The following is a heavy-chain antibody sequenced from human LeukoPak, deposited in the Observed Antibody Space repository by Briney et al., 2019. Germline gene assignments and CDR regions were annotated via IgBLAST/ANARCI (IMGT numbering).Heavy chain of an antibody. V-gene: IGHV3-21*01. J-gene: IGHJ4*02. CDR3: ARLGPYYHGSGSYQEPVVPDY. CDR1: GFTFSSYS. CDR2: ISSSSSYI. D-gene: IGHD3-10*01. Sequence: GGSLRLSCAASGFTFSSYSMNWVRQAPGKGLEWVSSISSSSSYIYYADSVKGRFTISRDNAKNSLYLQMNSLRAEDTAVYYCARLGPYYHGSGSYQEPVVPDYWGQGTLVTV.